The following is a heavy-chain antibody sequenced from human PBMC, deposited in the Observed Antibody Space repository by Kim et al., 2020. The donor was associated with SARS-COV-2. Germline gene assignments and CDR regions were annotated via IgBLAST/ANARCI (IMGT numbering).Heavy chain of an antibody. V-gene: IGHV3-53*01. CDR1: GFTVSSNY. CDR3: ARASGGDSPYYFDY. D-gene: IGHD2-21*01. CDR2: IYSGGST. J-gene: IGHJ4*02. Sequence: GGSLRLSCAASGFTVSSNYMSWVRQAPGKGLEWVSVIYSGGSTYYADSVKGRFTISRDNSKNTLYLQMNSLRAEDTAVYYCARASGGDSPYYFDYWGQGTLVTVSS.